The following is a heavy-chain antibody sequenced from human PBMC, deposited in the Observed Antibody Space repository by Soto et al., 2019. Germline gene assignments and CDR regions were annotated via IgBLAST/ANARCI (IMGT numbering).Heavy chain of an antibody. CDR1: GFTFSDSA. CDR2: IRNKTNNYAT. V-gene: IGHV3-73*02. J-gene: IGHJ4*02. D-gene: IGHD5-18*01. CDR3: TSRRDWTAVDPLDY. Sequence: EVQLVESGGGVVQPGGSLKLSCAASGFTFSDSAMHWVRQASGKGLEWVGRIRNKTNNYATAYTASVKGRFTISRDDSKNTVYLQMNRLKIDDTAVYYCTSRRDWTAVDPLDYWGQGTLVTVSS.